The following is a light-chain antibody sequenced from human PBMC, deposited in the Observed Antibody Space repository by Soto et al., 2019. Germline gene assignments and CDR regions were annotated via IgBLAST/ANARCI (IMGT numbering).Light chain of an antibody. CDR1: QSVSSN. Sequence: EIVMTQSPATLSVSPGERATLSCRASQSVSSNLAWYQQKPGQAPRLLIYGASTRATGIPARFSGSGSGTEFTLTISSLQSEDFAAYYCQQYENWPRTFGQGTKVDIK. CDR3: QQYENWPRT. J-gene: IGKJ1*01. CDR2: GAS. V-gene: IGKV3-15*01.